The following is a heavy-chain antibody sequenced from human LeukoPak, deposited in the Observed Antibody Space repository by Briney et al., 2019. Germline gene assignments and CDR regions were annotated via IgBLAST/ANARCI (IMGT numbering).Heavy chain of an antibody. D-gene: IGHD3-22*01. V-gene: IGHV4-34*09. CDR1: GGSFSGYY. Sequence: SETLSLTCAVYGGSFSGYYWSWIRQPPGKGLEWIGEINHSGSTYYNPSLKSRVTISVDTSKNQFSLKLSSVTAADTAVYYCARDSYYYDSSGYLTWGQGTLVTVSS. J-gene: IGHJ5*02. CDR2: INHSGST. CDR3: ARDSYYYDSSGYLT.